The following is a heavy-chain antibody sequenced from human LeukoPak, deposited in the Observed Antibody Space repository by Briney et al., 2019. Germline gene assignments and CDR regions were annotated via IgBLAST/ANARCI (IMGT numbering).Heavy chain of an antibody. J-gene: IGHJ4*02. Sequence: GGSLRLSCAASGFIFTTHWMSWVRQAPGKGLEWVSSISSSSSYIYYADSVKSRFTISRDNAKNSLYLQMNSLRAEDTAVYYCARDLGYSSGWDGGYWGQGSLVTVSS. CDR3: ARDLGYSSGWDGGY. CDR1: GFIFTTHW. V-gene: IGHV3-21*01. CDR2: ISSSSSYI. D-gene: IGHD6-19*01.